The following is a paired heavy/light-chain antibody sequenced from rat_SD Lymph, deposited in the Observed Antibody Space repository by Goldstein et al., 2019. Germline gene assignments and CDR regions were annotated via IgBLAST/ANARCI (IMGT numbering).Heavy chain of an antibody. CDR3: ARNRYLGDWFAY. V-gene: IGHV1-29*01. D-gene: IGHD2-5*01. CDR1: GFTFSTSY. J-gene: IGHJ3*01. CDR2: IYAGDGGT. Sequence: QVKLLQSGAEQVKPGASVKLSCKTSGFTFSTSYMSWLKQVPGPSIEWIGWIYAGDGGTNYNQKFKGKATLTVDKSSSTVYMDLSSLTSEDAAVYFCARNRYLGDWFAYWGQGTLVTVSS.
Light chain of an antibody. CDR3: QQNWNDPYT. J-gene: IGKJ2-3*01. CDR1: ESVSTG. CDR2: GAS. V-gene: IGKV3S10*01. Sequence: DTVLTQSPALAVSPGERITISCRASESVSTGMHWYQQKPGQQPKLLIYGASNLESGVPARFSGSGSGTDFTLTIDPVEADDTATYFCQQNWNDPYTFGAGTKLELK.